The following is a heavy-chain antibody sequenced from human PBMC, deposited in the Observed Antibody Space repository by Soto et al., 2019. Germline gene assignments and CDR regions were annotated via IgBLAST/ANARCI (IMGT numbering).Heavy chain of an antibody. CDR1: GYTFTSYY. Sequence: ASVKVSCKASGYTFTSYYMHWVRQAPGQGLEWMGIINPSGGSTSYAQKFQGRVTMTRDTSTSTVYMELSSLRSEDTAVYYCARETGNKRSSWYTPIGYWGQGTLVTVS. D-gene: IGHD6-13*01. V-gene: IGHV1-46*03. CDR3: ARETGNKRSSWYTPIGY. CDR2: INPSGGST. J-gene: IGHJ4*02.